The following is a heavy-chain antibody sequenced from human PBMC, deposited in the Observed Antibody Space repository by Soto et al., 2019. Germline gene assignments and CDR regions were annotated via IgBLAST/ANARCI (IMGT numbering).Heavy chain of an antibody. D-gene: IGHD1-26*01. CDR3: ARRWERGGWTLAYYYYGMDV. J-gene: IGHJ6*02. V-gene: IGHV3-21*01. CDR1: GFTFSSYS. Sequence: EVQLVESGGGLVKPGGSLRLSCAASGFTFSSYSMNWVRQAPGKGLEWVSSISSSSSYIYYADSVKGRFTISRDNAKNSLYLQMNSLRAEDTAVYYCARRWERGGWTLAYYYYGMDVWGQGTTVTVSS. CDR2: ISSSSSYI.